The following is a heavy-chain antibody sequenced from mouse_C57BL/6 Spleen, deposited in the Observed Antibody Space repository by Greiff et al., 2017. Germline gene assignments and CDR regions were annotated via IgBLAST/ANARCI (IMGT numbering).Heavy chain of an antibody. CDR2: IHPNSGST. Sequence: VQLQQSGAELVKPGASVKLSCKASGYTFTSYWMHWVKQRPGQGLEWIGMIHPNSGSTNYNEKFKSKATLTVDKSSSTAYMQLSSLSSEDSAVYYCVALIYDGYYRFDYWGQGTTLTVSS. J-gene: IGHJ2*01. V-gene: IGHV1-64*01. CDR1: GYTFTSYW. D-gene: IGHD2-3*01. CDR3: VALIYDGYYRFDY.